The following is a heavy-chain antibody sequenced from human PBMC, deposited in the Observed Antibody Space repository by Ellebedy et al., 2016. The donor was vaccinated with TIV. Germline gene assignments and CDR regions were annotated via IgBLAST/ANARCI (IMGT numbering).Heavy chain of an antibody. V-gene: IGHV3-48*04. Sequence: GESLKISXAASGFTFSSYSMNWVRQAPGKGLEWVSYISSRSRTIYYADSVKGRFTVSRDNAKDSVFLEMHSLRAEDTALYYCARPLINGYYVGAFDIWGRGTMVTVSS. CDR1: GFTFSSYS. D-gene: IGHD1-26*01. CDR3: ARPLINGYYVGAFDI. J-gene: IGHJ3*02. CDR2: ISSRSRTI.